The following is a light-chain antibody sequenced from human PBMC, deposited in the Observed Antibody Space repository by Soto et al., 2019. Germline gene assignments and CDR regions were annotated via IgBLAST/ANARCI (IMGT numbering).Light chain of an antibody. V-gene: IGKV3-11*01. J-gene: IGKJ5*01. CDR1: QSVSRY. Sequence: EIVLTQSPATLSLSPGERATLSCRASQSVSRYLAWYQQKPGQAPRLLIYDASNRATGIPARLSGSGSGTDFTLTISRLEPEGFAVYYCQQRSNWPITFGQGTRLEIK. CDR2: DAS. CDR3: QQRSNWPIT.